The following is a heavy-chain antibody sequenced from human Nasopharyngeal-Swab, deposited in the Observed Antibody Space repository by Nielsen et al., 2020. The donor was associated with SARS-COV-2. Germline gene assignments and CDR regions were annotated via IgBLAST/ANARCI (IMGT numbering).Heavy chain of an antibody. D-gene: IGHD3-16*01. CDR2: FKYGGSS. V-gene: IGHV4-34*10. CDR3: ARGAPSSYWFDP. J-gene: IGHJ5*02. CDR1: GGSFSNYY. Sequence: SETLSLTCAVFGGSFSNYYWTWTRQLPGKELEWIGEFKYGGSSNYNPSLKMRITMSLDTSKTTFSLELSSVTAADTAVYYCARGAPSSYWFDPWGQGTLVTVSS.